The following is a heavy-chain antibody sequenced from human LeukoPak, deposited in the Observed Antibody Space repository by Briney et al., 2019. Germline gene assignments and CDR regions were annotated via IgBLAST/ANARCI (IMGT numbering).Heavy chain of an antibody. CDR2: INAGNGNT. V-gene: IGHV1-3*01. D-gene: IGHD3-10*01. CDR1: GYTFTSYA. CDR3: ARARGSGSYYGHDYYYYYYMDV. J-gene: IGHJ6*03. Sequence: ASVKVSCKASGYTFTSYAMHWVRQAPGQRLEWMGWINAGNGNTKYSQKFQGRVIMTGDTSTSTVYMELRSLRSEDTAVYYCARARGSGSYYGHDYYYYYYMDVWGQGTTVTVSS.